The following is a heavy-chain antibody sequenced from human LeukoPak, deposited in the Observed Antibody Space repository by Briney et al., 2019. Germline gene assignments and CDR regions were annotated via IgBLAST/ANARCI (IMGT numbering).Heavy chain of an antibody. Sequence: ASVKVSCKVSGYTLTELSMHWVRQAPGKGLEWKGGFDPEDGETIYAQRFQGRVTMTEDTSTDTAYMELSSLRSEDTAVYYCATTQLPAARGGWFDPWGQGTLVTVSS. D-gene: IGHD2-2*01. CDR2: FDPEDGET. V-gene: IGHV1-24*01. CDR1: GYTLTELS. CDR3: ATTQLPAARGGWFDP. J-gene: IGHJ5*02.